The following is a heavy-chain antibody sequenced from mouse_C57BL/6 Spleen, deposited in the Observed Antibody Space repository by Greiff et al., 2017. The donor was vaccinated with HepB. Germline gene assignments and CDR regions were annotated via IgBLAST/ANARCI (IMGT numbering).Heavy chain of an antibody. CDR2: IYPGDGDT. CDR3: ARSYFDG. Sequence: VKLQQSGPELVQPGASVKISCRASGYACRCSWMYWVKQWPGKGLEWIGRIYPGDGDTNYNGKVKGKATLTADKSSSTAYMQLSSLSSEDCAVSFRARSYFDGWGKGTTVTVSS. CDR1: GYACRCSW. V-gene: IGHV1-82*01. J-gene: IGHJ1*03.